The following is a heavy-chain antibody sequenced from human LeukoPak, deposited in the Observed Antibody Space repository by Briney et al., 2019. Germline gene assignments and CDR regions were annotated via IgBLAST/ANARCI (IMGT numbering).Heavy chain of an antibody. J-gene: IGHJ4*02. CDR1: GYTFTGYY. V-gene: IGHV1-2*02. D-gene: IGHD3-3*01. CDR3: ARRGTIFGVVIEYYFDY. Sequence: SVTVPCKASGYTFTGYYMHWVRQAPGQGLEWMGWINPNSGGTNYAQKFQGRVTMTRDTYISTAYMELSRLRSDDTAVYYCARRGTIFGVVIEYYFDYWGQGTLVTVSS. CDR2: INPNSGGT.